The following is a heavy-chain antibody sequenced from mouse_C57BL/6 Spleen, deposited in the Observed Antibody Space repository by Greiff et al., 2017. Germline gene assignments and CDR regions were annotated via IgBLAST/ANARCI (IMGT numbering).Heavy chain of an antibody. Sequence: ESGPGLVKPSQSLSLTCSVTGYSITSGYYWNWIRQFPGNKLEWMGYISYDGSNNYNPSLKNRISITRDTSKNQFFLKLNSVTTEDTATYYCAREKDSSGYWFAYWGQGTLVTVSA. CDR3: AREKDSSGYWFAY. CDR1: GYSITSGYY. D-gene: IGHD3-2*02. V-gene: IGHV3-6*01. CDR2: ISYDGSN. J-gene: IGHJ3*01.